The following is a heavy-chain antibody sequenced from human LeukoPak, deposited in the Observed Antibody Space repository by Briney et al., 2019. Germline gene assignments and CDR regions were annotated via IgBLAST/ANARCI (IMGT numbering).Heavy chain of an antibody. Sequence: VGSLRLSCAASGFTLSDYYMSSIRQAPGKGLEWVSYISSSGRTIYYAGSVKGRFTISRDNAKNSLYVQMNSLRAEDTAVYYCARAPRTYDYVWGSYRPLHLDYWGQGTLVTVSS. CDR1: GFTLSDYY. J-gene: IGHJ4*02. D-gene: IGHD3-16*02. CDR3: ARAPRTYDYVWGSYRPLHLDY. V-gene: IGHV3-11*01. CDR2: ISSSGRTI.